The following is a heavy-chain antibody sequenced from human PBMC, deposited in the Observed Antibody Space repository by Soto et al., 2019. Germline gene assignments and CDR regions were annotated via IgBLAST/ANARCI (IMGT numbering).Heavy chain of an antibody. D-gene: IGHD6-13*01. CDR3: ARDLRSQQLVPGGMDV. Sequence: ASVKVSCKASGGTFSSYTISWVRQAPGQGLEWMGRIIPILGIANYAQKFQGRVTITTDTSTSTAYMELSSLRSEDTAVYYCARDLRSQQLVPGGMDVWGQGTTVTVSS. V-gene: IGHV1-69*04. CDR1: GGTFSSYT. CDR2: IIPILGIA. J-gene: IGHJ6*02.